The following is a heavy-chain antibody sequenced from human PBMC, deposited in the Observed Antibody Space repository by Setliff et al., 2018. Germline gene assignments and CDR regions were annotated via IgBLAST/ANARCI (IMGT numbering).Heavy chain of an antibody. Sequence: GGSLRLSCAASGFTFRSYEMNWVRQTPGKGLEWVSYINSGGSKVYYADSVKGRFTISRDNAKSSLYLQMNSLRAEDTAVYYCARDQGSYGYRAFDSWGQGALVTVSS. J-gene: IGHJ4*02. CDR2: INSGGSKV. CDR1: GFTFRSYE. V-gene: IGHV3-48*03. CDR3: ARDQGSYGYRAFDS. D-gene: IGHD3-16*01.